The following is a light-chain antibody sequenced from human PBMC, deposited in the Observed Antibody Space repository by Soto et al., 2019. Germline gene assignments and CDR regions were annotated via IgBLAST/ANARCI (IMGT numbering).Light chain of an antibody. CDR3: QQYSSYSRT. Sequence: EIQMTQSPSTLSASVGDRVTITCRASQGISTWLAWYQQKPGTAPKLLIYDASSLESGVPSRFSGSGSGTEFTLTISSLQPDDYATYYFQQYSSYSRTFGQGTKVDIK. V-gene: IGKV1-5*01. J-gene: IGKJ1*01. CDR1: QGISTW. CDR2: DAS.